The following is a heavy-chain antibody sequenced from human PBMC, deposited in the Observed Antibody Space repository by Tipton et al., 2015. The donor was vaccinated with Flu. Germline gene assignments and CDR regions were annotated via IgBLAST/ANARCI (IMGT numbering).Heavy chain of an antibody. V-gene: IGHV4-38-2*01. CDR1: GDSIGSDYY. D-gene: IGHD3-10*01. CDR2: ISHSGST. CDR3: ARSTYYYGSGSSDY. Sequence: TLSLTCAVSGDSIGSDYYWAWIRQPPGKGLEWIGSISHSGSTYYNPSLKSRVTISVDTTKNQFSQKLSSVTAADTAVYYCARSTYYYGSGSSDYWGQGTLVTVSS. J-gene: IGHJ4*02.